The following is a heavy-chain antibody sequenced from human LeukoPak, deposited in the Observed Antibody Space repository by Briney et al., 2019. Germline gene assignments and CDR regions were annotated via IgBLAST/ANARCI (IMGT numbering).Heavy chain of an antibody. Sequence: GGSLRLSCAASGFTFSDHFMDGVRHAPGKGLECVGRIKNKANSYITPYAASMDGRFTISRDDSKNSLYLQMSTLKTEDTAMYYCASIRGTLGYWGQGTVVTVSS. J-gene: IGHJ4*02. CDR3: ASIRGTLGY. CDR1: GFTFSDHF. V-gene: IGHV3-72*01. D-gene: IGHD1-26*01. CDR2: IKNKANSYIT.